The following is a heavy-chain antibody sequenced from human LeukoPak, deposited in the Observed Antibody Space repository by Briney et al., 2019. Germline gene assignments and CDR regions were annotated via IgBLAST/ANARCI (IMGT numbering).Heavy chain of an antibody. CDR3: ARHDCSSISCYYYYGMDV. CDR1: GGSFSGYY. J-gene: IGHJ6*02. D-gene: IGHD2-2*01. CDR2: INHSKST. Sequence: SETLSLTCAVYGGSFSGYYWSWIRQPPGTGLEWIGEINHSKSTNYNPSLKSRVTISIDTSKNQLSLKLSSVTAADTAVYYCARHDCSSISCYYYYGMDVWGQGTTVTVSS. V-gene: IGHV4-34*01.